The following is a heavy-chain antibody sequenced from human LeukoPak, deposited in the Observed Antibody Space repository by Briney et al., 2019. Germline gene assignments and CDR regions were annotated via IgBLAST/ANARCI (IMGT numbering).Heavy chain of an antibody. D-gene: IGHD6-19*01. CDR1: GGSFSGYY. J-gene: IGHJ4*02. Sequence: SETLSLTCAVYGGSFSGYYWSWIRQPPGKGLEWIGEINHSGSTNYNPSLKSRVTISVDTSKNQFSLQLSSVTAADTAVYYCARGSNSSGWYPEYFDYWGQGTLATVSS. V-gene: IGHV4-34*01. CDR3: ARGSNSSGWYPEYFDY. CDR2: INHSGST.